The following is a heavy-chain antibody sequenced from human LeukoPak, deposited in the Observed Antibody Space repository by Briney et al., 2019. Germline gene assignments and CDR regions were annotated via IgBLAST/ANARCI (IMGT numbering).Heavy chain of an antibody. D-gene: IGHD3-22*01. CDR1: GGTFSSYA. J-gene: IGHJ4*02. CDR3: ARGPDYYDSSGYYYTDFDY. CDR2: IIPIFGTA. V-gene: IGHV1-69*05. Sequence: SVKVSCKASGGTFSSYAISWVRQAPGQGLEWMGRIIPIFGTANYAQKFQGRVTITTNESTSTAYMELSSLRSEDTAVYYCARGPDYYDSSGYYYTDFDYWGQGTLVTVSS.